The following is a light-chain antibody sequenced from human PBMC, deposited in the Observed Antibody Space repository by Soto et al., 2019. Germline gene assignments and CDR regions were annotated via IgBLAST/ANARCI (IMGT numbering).Light chain of an antibody. Sequence: QSALTQPASVSGSPGQSITISCTGTSSDVGGYNYVSWYQQHPGKAPKLIIYELINRPSGVSNRFSGSKSDNTASLTISGLQAEDEADYYCNSYTSKSTGVFGTGTKVTVL. CDR2: ELI. CDR3: NSYTSKSTGV. V-gene: IGLV2-14*01. J-gene: IGLJ1*01. CDR1: SSDVGGYNY.